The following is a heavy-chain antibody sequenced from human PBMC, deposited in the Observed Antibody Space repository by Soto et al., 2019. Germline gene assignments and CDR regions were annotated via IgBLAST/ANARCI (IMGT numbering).Heavy chain of an antibody. CDR1: GDTFTIFA. CDR2: IIPTIGTT. V-gene: IGHV1-69*12. CDR3: ARDLGIGYAPGDY. J-gene: IGHJ4*02. D-gene: IGHD5-12*01. Sequence: QVQLVQSGAEVKKPGSSVKVSCKASGDTFTIFAISWVRQAPGQGLEWMGGIIPTIGTTNYAQRFQGRITITGDESTGTAYMELSSLKSEDTAVYYCARDLGIGYAPGDYWGQGTLVTVSS.